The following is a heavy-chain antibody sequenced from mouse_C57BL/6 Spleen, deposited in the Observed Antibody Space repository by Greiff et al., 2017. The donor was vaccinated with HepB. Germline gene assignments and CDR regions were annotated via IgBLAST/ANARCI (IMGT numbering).Heavy chain of an antibody. CDR3: ARDYYYGSSYDYFDV. CDR1: GFTFSDYG. J-gene: IGHJ1*03. V-gene: IGHV5-17*01. CDR2: ISSGSSTI. Sequence: DVMLVESGGGLVKPGGSLKLSCAASGFTFSDYGMHWVRQAPEKGLEWVAYISSGSSTIYYADTVKGRFTISRDNAKNTLFLQMTSLRSEDTAMYYCARDYYYGSSYDYFDVWGTGTTVTVSS. D-gene: IGHD1-1*01.